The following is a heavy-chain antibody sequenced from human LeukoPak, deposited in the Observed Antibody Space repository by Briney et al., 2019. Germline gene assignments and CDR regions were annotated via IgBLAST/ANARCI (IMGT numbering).Heavy chain of an antibody. J-gene: IGHJ4*02. V-gene: IGHV3-48*04. CDR3: AREGSNGFSPDFDY. Sequence: GGSLRLSCAASGFTFSSYGMNWVRQAPGKGLEWVSYINSSRTNKYYADSVQGRFTISRDNAKNSLYLQMNSLGAEDTAVYYCAREGSNGFSPDFDYWGQGTLVTVSS. CDR2: INSSRTNK. CDR1: GFTFSSYG. D-gene: IGHD2-8*01.